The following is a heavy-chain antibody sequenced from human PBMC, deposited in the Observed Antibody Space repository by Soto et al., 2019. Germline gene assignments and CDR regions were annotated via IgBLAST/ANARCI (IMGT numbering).Heavy chain of an antibody. J-gene: IGHJ4*02. CDR1: GFTFTNYW. CDR3: ARIGYSSSSFDY. Sequence: EVPLVESGGGLVQSGGSLRLSCAASGFTFTNYWMSWVRQAPGKGLEWVANIKQDGSEKDYVDSVKGRLTISRDNAKNSVYLQVNSLRAEDTGVYYCARIGYSSSSFDYWGQGTLVTVSS. D-gene: IGHD6-13*01. V-gene: IGHV3-7*04. CDR2: IKQDGSEK.